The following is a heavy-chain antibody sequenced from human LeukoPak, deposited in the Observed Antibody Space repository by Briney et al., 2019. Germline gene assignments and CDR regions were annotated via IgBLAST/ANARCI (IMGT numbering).Heavy chain of an antibody. V-gene: IGHV3-74*01. CDR2: IKSDGSST. Sequence: GGSLRLSCAAPGFTFTTYWMHWVRQAPGKGLVWVSRIKSDGSSTSYADSVKGRFTISRDNAKNTLYLQMNSLRAEDTAVYYCARGHGDFPVNYYFDLWGRGTLVTVSS. D-gene: IGHD4-17*01. J-gene: IGHJ2*01. CDR3: ARGHGDFPVNYYFDL. CDR1: GFTFTTYW.